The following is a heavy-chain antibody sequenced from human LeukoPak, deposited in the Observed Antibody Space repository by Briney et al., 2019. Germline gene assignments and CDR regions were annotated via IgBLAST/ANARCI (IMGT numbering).Heavy chain of an antibody. V-gene: IGHV1-69*13. CDR3: VRGHGDYANNYYYFRGMDV. CDR1: GGTFSSYA. J-gene: IGHJ6*02. Sequence: ASVKVSCKASGGTFSSYAISWVRQAPGQGLEWMGGIIPIFGTANYAQKFQGRVTITADESTSTAYMELSSLRSEDTAVYYCVRGHGDYANNYYYFRGMDVWGQGTTVTVSS. D-gene: IGHD4-17*01. CDR2: IIPIFGTA.